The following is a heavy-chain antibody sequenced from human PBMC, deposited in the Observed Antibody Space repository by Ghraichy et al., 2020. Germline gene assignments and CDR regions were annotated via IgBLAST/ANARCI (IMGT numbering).Heavy chain of an antibody. D-gene: IGHD3-10*01. CDR2: VYYDGAT. CDR1: GGSIISTTYF. CDR3: AREDRYGSGTYPVGY. V-gene: IGHV4-39*02. J-gene: IGHJ4*02. Sequence: SETLSLTCTVSGGSIISTTYFWGWIRQPPGKGLEWLGSVYYDGATQYSPSLKSRVTISVDTSKNQFSLMLRSVTAADTAVYYCAREDRYGSGTYPVGYWSQGTLVTVSS.